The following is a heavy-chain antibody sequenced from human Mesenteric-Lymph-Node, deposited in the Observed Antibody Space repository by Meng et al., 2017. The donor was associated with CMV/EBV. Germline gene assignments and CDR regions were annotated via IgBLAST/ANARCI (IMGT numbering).Heavy chain of an antibody. CDR3: ARDRYCSSSSCYTNQYYGMDV. CDR1: KFTFSSYW. CDR2: IKEDGSEK. J-gene: IGHJ6*02. V-gene: IGHV3-7*01. Sequence: GGSLRLSCAASKFTFSSYWMSWVRQAPGKGLEWVANIKEDGSEKYYVDSVKGRFTISRDNAKNSVYLQMNSLRVEDTAVYYCARDRYCSSSSCYTNQYYGMDVWGQGTTVTVSS. D-gene: IGHD2-2*02.